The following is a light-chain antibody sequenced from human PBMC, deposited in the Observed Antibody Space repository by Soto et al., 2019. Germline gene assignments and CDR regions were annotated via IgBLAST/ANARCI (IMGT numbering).Light chain of an antibody. CDR3: CSYGGSHTVV. V-gene: IGLV2-23*01. CDR2: EGT. J-gene: IGLJ2*01. Sequence: QSALTQPASVSGSPGQSITISCTGTSSDVGSYNLVSWYQQHPGKAPKLMIYEGTKRPSGVSDRFSGSKSGNTASLTISGLQAEDEGDYYCCSYGGSHTVVFGGGTKLTVL. CDR1: SSDVGSYNL.